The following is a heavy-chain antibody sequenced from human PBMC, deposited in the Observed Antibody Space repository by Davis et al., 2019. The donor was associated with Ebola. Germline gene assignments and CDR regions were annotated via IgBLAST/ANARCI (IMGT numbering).Heavy chain of an antibody. Sequence: SETLSLTCTVSGGSISSGDYYWSWIRQPPGKGLEWIGEINHSGSTNYNPSLKSRVTISVDTSKNQFSLKLSSVTAADTAVYYCARWGGHAYGIDVWGQGTTVTVSS. V-gene: IGHV4-39*07. D-gene: IGHD2-15*01. CDR3: ARWGGHAYGIDV. J-gene: IGHJ6*02. CDR1: GGSISSGDYY. CDR2: INHSGST.